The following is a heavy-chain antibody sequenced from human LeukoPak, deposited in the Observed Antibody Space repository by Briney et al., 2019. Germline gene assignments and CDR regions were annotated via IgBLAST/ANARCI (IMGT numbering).Heavy chain of an antibody. D-gene: IGHD2-21*01. CDR1: GGTFSSYT. CDR3: ARDQGSYCGGDCYLLRPLDY. CDR2: ITPILGIA. Sequence: SVKVSCKTSGGTFSSYTISWVRQAPGQGLEWMGRITPILGIANYAQKFQGRVTITADKSTSTAYMELSSLRSEDTAVYYCARDQGSYCGGDCYLLRPLDYWGQGTLVTVSS. V-gene: IGHV1-69*04. J-gene: IGHJ4*02.